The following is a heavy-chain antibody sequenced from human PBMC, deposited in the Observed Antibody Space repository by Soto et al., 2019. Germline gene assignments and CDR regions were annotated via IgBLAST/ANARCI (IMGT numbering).Heavy chain of an antibody. V-gene: IGHV4-31*03. CDR3: ARAYYYDSSGSDFDY. D-gene: IGHD3-22*01. Sequence: SETLSLTCTVSGGSISSGGYYWSGIRQHPGKGLEWIGYIYYSGSTYYNPSLKSRVTISVDTSKNQFSLKLSSVTAADTAVYYCARAYYYDSSGSDFDYWGQGTLVTVSS. CDR2: IYYSGST. J-gene: IGHJ4*02. CDR1: GGSISSGGYY.